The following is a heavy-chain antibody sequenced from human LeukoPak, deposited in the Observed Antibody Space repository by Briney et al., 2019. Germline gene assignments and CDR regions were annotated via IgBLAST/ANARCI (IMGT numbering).Heavy chain of an antibody. CDR1: GFTFSSYG. Sequence: PGGSLRLSCAASGFTFSSYGMHWVRQAPGKGLEWVAFIRYDGSNKYYADSVKGRFTISRDNSKNTLYLQMNSLRAEDTAVYYCASFRGDRPRPQQNHAFDYWGQGTLVTVSS. V-gene: IGHV3-30*02. D-gene: IGHD1-14*01. J-gene: IGHJ4*02. CDR3: ASFRGDRPRPQQNHAFDY. CDR2: IRYDGSNK.